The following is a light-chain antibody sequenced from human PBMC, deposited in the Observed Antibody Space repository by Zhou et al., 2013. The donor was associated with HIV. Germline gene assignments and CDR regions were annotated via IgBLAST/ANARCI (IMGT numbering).Light chain of an antibody. V-gene: IGKV1-8*01. CDR3: QQYYDYPRT. CDR1: QDVGAY. J-gene: IGKJ1*01. Sequence: AVHITQSPVSLSASTGDRVTITCRASQDVGAYLAWYQQKPGEAPKVLIYGSSTLHIGVPSRFSGSGSGTDFSLTISCLQSDDFATYYCQQYYDYPRTFGQGTSVAI. CDR2: GSS.